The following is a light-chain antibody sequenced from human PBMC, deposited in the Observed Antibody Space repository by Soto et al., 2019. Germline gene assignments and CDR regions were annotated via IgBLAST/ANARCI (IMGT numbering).Light chain of an antibody. CDR3: QQYNPYSPWT. CDR2: KAS. Sequence: DIQMTQSPSTLSASVGDRVTITCRASQSITGWLAWFQQKPGKAPKLLISKASSLESGVPSRFSGSGSWTEFTLTISSLQPDDFATYYCQQYNPYSPWTFGQGTKVDIK. J-gene: IGKJ1*01. CDR1: QSITGW. V-gene: IGKV1-5*03.